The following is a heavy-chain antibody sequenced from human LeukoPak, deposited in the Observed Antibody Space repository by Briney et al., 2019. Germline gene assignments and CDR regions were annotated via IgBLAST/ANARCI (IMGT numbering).Heavy chain of an antibody. Sequence: SETLSLTCSVSGGSITSYYWSWIRQPPGKGLEWIGYIYYSGSTNYSPSLKSRVTIAVDTSKNQFSLKLSSVTAADTAVYYCARGIGYGSNSDYWGQGTLVTVSS. V-gene: IGHV4-59*12. CDR3: ARGIGYGSNSDY. CDR1: GGSITSYY. J-gene: IGHJ4*02. CDR2: IYYSGST. D-gene: IGHD3-10*01.